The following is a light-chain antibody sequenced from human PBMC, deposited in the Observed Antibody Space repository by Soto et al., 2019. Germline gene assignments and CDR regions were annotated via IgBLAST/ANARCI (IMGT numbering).Light chain of an antibody. CDR3: SSYTSSTTLVF. J-gene: IGLJ1*01. V-gene: IGLV2-14*01. CDR1: SSDIGDYNY. CDR2: EVS. Sequence: HSALTQPASVSGSPGQSITISCTGTSSDIGDYNYVSWYQQHPGKAPKLMIYEVSNRPSGVSNRFSGSKSGNTASLTISGLQAEDEADYYCSSYTSSTTLVFFGTGTKVTVL.